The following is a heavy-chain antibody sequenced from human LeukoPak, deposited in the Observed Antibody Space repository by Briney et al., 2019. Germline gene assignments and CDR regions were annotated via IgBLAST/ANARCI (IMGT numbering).Heavy chain of an antibody. V-gene: IGHV4-31*03. CDR1: GGSISSGGYY. CDR2: IYYSGST. Sequence: KASQTLSLTCTVSGGSISSGGYYWSWIRQHPGKGLEWIGYIYYSGSTYYNPSLKSRVTISVDTSKNQFSLKLSSVTAADTAVYYCARSTTTVLAFDYWGQGTLVTVSS. J-gene: IGHJ4*02. D-gene: IGHD4-11*01. CDR3: ARSTTTVLAFDY.